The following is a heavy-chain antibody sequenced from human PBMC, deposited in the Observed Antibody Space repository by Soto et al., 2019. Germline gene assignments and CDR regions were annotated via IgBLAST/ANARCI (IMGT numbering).Heavy chain of an antibody. CDR1: GYTFTGYA. V-gene: IGHV1-3*01. CDR3: ARTSITIFGVVSGAFDI. CDR2: INAGNGNT. Sequence: QVQLVQSGAEVKKPGASVKVSCKASGYTFTGYAMHWVRQAPGQRLEWMGWINAGNGNTKYSQKFQGRVTITRDTSASTAYMELSSLRSEDTAVYYCARTSITIFGVVSGAFDIWGQGTMVTVSS. D-gene: IGHD3-3*01. J-gene: IGHJ3*02.